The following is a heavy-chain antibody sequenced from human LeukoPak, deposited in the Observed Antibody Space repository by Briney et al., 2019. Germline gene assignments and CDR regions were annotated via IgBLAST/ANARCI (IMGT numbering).Heavy chain of an antibody. Sequence: ASVKVSCKASGYTFSSYGISWVRQAPGQGLEWMGWISGNNGNTNYAQKVQGRVTMTTDTSTSTAYMELRSLRCDDTAVYYCARGRAAGTFWLDYWGQGTLVTVSS. V-gene: IGHV1-18*01. J-gene: IGHJ4*02. CDR1: GYTFSSYG. D-gene: IGHD6-13*01. CDR2: ISGNNGNT. CDR3: ARGRAAGTFWLDY.